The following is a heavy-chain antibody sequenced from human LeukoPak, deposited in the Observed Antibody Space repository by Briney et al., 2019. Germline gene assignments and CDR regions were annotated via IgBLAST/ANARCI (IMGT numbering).Heavy chain of an antibody. J-gene: IGHJ4*02. CDR2: TYYSGST. CDR3: ARLSASAGRSFDY. CDR1: GGSISSGDCY. D-gene: IGHD6-13*01. V-gene: IGHV4-30-4*01. Sequence: SQTLSLTCTVSGGSISSGDCYWSWIRQPPGKGLEWIGYTYYSGSTYYNPSLKSRVTISVDTSKNQFSLNLSSVTAADTAVYSCARLSASAGRSFDYWGQGTLVTVSS.